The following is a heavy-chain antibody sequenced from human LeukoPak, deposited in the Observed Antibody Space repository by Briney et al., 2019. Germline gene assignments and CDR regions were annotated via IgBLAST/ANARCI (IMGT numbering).Heavy chain of an antibody. Sequence: SETLSLTCAVYGGSFSGYYWSWIRQPPGKWLEWIGEINHSGSTNYNPSLKSRVTISVDTSKNQFSLKLSSVTAADTAVYYCARGYGVVGGQGTLVTVSS. CDR2: INHSGST. CDR1: GGSFSGYY. V-gene: IGHV4-34*01. CDR3: ARGYGVV. J-gene: IGHJ4*02. D-gene: IGHD2-2*01.